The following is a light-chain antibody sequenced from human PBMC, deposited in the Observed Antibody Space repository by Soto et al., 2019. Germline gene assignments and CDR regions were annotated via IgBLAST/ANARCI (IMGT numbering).Light chain of an antibody. CDR3: QQSYSTLIT. Sequence: DIQMTQSPSSLSASLGDRATITCRASQSISSYLNWYQQKPGKAPKLLIYAASSLQSGVPSRFSGSGSGTDFTLTISSLQPEDFATYYCQQSYSTLITFGQGTRLEIK. CDR1: QSISSY. V-gene: IGKV1-39*01. J-gene: IGKJ5*01. CDR2: AAS.